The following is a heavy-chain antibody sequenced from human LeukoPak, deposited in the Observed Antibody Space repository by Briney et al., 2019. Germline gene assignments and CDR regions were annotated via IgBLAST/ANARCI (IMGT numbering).Heavy chain of an antibody. CDR1: GFTFSSYS. Sequence: PGGSLRLSCAASGFTFSSYSMNWVRQAPGKGLEWVSFISSSSTTIYYADSVKGRFTISRDDAKNSLYLQVNSLRDEDTAVYYCIRGTVGAPGNDYWGQGTLVTVSS. V-gene: IGHV3-48*02. D-gene: IGHD1-26*01. J-gene: IGHJ4*02. CDR3: IRGTVGAPGNDY. CDR2: ISSSSTTI.